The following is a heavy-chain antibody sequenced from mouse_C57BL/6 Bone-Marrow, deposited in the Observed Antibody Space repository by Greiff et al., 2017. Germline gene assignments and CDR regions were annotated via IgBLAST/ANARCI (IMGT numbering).Heavy chain of an antibody. CDR1: GFTFSDYY. CDR3: ARRTFNFFFDY. J-gene: IGHJ2*01. D-gene: IGHD4-1*02. V-gene: IGHV5-12*01. CDR2: ISNGGGST. Sequence: DVKLQESGGGLVQPGGSLKLSCAASGFTFSDYYMYWVRQTPEKRLEWVAYISNGGGSTYYPDTVKGRFTISRDNAKNTLYLQMSRLKSEDTAMYYCARRTFNFFFDYWGQGTTLTVSS.